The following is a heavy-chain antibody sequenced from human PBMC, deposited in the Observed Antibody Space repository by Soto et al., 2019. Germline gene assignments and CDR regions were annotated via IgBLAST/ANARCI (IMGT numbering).Heavy chain of an antibody. CDR2: ISGSGGST. V-gene: IGHV3-23*01. CDR3: ARGQSIAARPDARYWFDP. J-gene: IGHJ5*02. D-gene: IGHD6-6*01. Sequence: EVQLLESGGGLVQPGGSLRLSCAASGFTFSSYAMSWVRQAPGKGLEWVSAISGSGGSTYYADSVKGRFTISRDNSKNTLYLQMNSLRAEDTAVYYCARGQSIAARPDARYWFDPWGQGTLVTVSS. CDR1: GFTFSSYA.